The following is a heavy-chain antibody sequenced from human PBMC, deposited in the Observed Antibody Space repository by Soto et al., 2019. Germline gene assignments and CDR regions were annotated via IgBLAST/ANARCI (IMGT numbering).Heavy chain of an antibody. J-gene: IGHJ4*02. CDR3: ARHLSGDYFIFDY. CDR1: GGSISINTYY. D-gene: IGHD4-17*01. V-gene: IGHV4-39*01. Sequence: SETLSLTCTVSGGSISINTYYWGWIRQPPGKGPEWIGSIHYSGSTYNNPSLKSRLTISVDTSKNQFSLKLSSVTATDTSIYYCARHLSGDYFIFDYWGQGPLVTVSS. CDR2: IHYSGST.